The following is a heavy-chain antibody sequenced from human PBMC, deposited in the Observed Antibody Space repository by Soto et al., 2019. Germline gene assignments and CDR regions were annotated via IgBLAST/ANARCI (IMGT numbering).Heavy chain of an antibody. Sequence: GGSLRLFCAASEFTFSSYGMHWVRQAPGKGLEYVSAISRDGYTTYYANSVKGRFTISRDNSINTLYLQMGSLRAEDMAVYYCARTITIFGVVINDAFDIWGQGTMVTVSS. CDR1: EFTFSSYG. CDR3: ARTITIFGVVINDAFDI. J-gene: IGHJ3*02. D-gene: IGHD3-3*01. V-gene: IGHV3-64*01. CDR2: ISRDGYTT.